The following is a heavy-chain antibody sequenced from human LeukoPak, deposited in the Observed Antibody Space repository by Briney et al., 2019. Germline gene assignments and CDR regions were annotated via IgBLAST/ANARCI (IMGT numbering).Heavy chain of an antibody. D-gene: IGHD1-1*01. CDR1: GFTFSSYS. CDR2: ISSSSSYI. Sequence: TGGSLRLSCAASGFTFSSYSMNWVRQAPGKGLEWVSSISSSSSYIYYADSVKGRFTISRDNAKNSLYLQMNSLRAEDTAVYYCAKEGPGPHFDYWGQGTLVTVSS. J-gene: IGHJ4*02. CDR3: AKEGPGPHFDY. V-gene: IGHV3-21*01.